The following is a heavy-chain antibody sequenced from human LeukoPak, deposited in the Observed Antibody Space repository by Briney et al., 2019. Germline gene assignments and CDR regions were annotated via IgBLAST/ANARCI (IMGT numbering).Heavy chain of an antibody. CDR1: GDSVSSSSAA. CDR3: AREYSSNWDFDY. J-gene: IGHJ4*02. Sequence: PSQTLSLTCAISGDSVSSSSAAWNWIRQSPSRGLEWLGRTYYRSKWYDDYAVSVKSRITFNPDTSKNQFSLRLNSVTAEDTAVYYCAREYSSNWDFDYWGQGTPVTVSS. CDR2: TYYRSKWYD. D-gene: IGHD6-13*01. V-gene: IGHV6-1*01.